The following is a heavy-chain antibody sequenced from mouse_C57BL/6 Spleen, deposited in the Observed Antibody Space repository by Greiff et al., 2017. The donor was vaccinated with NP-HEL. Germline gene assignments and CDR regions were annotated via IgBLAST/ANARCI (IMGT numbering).Heavy chain of an antibody. CDR2: ISYGGSN. CDR1: GYSITSGYY. J-gene: IGHJ2*01. V-gene: IGHV3-6*01. Sequence: ESGPGLVKPSQSLSLTCSVTGYSITSGYYWYWIRQFPGNKLEWMGYISYGGSNNYNPSLKNRISITRDTSKNQFFLKLNSVTTEDTATYYCARAQLRYYFDVWGQGTTLTVSS. CDR3: ARAQLRYYFDV. D-gene: IGHD4-1*02.